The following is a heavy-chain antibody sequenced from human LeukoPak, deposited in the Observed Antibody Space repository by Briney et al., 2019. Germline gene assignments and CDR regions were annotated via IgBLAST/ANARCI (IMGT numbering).Heavy chain of an antibody. V-gene: IGHV1-46*01. CDR2: INPYGGST. D-gene: IGHD6-13*01. J-gene: IGHJ5*02. CDR1: GYTFINYY. CDR3: ARDLDSSRNWFDP. Sequence: ASVKVSCKASGYTFINYYIHWVRQAPGLGCEWMGIINPYGGSTTHAQKFQGRITRTRDTSTSTVYLELSSLSSEDTAVYYCARDLDSSRNWFDPWGQGTLVSVSS.